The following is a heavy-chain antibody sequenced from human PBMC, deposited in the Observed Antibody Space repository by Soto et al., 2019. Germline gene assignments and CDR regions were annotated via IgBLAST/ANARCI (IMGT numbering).Heavy chain of an antibody. CDR3: ARDSRRGNWFDP. CDR1: GGSIISYY. CDR2: IYTSGST. Sequence: SETLSLTCTVSGGSIISYYWSWIRHPAVKGLEWIVRIYTSGSTNYNPSLKSRVTMSVDTSKNQFSLKLSSVTAADTAVHYCARDSRRGNWFDPWGQGTLVTV. J-gene: IGHJ5*02. V-gene: IGHV4-4*07.